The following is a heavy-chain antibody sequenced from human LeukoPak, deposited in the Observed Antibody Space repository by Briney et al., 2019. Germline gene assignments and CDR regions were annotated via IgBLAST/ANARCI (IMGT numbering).Heavy chain of an antibody. J-gene: IGHJ6*03. D-gene: IGHD2-2*01. V-gene: IGHV3-15*01. CDR1: ESPFRNAW. Sequence: PGGSLRPPCAASESPFRNAWRGWVRKAPGKGLEWVGRIKSKPEGGTTDYAAPVKGRFTISRDDSKNTLYLQMNSLKTEDTAVYYCTTEGYCSSTSCSTYYYYYYMDVWGKGTTVTVSS. CDR3: TTEGYCSSTSCSTYYYYYYMDV. CDR2: IKSKPEGGTT.